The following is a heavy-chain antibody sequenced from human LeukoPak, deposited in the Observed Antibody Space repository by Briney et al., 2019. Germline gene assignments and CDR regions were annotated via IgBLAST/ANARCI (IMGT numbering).Heavy chain of an antibody. CDR3: AKAGFYYGSGNMSPLGIGYFTMDV. Sequence: GGSLRLSCAASGFTFSSYEMNWVRQAPGKGLERVSYISDSGSSKHYAGSVKGRFTISRDNAKNSLYLQMNSLRAEDTAVYYCAKAGFYYGSGNMSPLGIGYFTMDVWGQGTTVTVSS. D-gene: IGHD3-10*01. V-gene: IGHV3-48*03. CDR1: GFTFSSYE. J-gene: IGHJ6*02. CDR2: ISDSGSSK.